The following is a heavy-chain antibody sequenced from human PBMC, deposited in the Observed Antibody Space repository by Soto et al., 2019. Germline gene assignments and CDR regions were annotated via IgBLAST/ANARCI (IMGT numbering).Heavy chain of an antibody. CDR3: ARPTGGHDAGGNYMDV. CDR2: IIPIVGLT. CDR1: GGSLSSYP. Sequence: QVQLLQSGSEVKKPGSSVKVSCRASGGSLSSYPVTWVRQAPEQGLEWMGRIIPIVGLTNYAQKFQGRVTITADKSTSTAYMELSSLRSDDTAVYYCARPTGGHDAGGNYMDVWGKGTTVIVSS. V-gene: IGHV1-69*02. D-gene: IGHD2-8*02. J-gene: IGHJ6*03.